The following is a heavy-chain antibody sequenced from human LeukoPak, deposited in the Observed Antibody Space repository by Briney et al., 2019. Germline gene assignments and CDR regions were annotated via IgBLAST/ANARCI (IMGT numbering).Heavy chain of an antibody. D-gene: IGHD3-16*01. CDR1: GYSLTSYW. V-gene: IGHV5-51*01. J-gene: IGHJ5*02. CDR3: ARLWQQYNWFDP. CDR2: IYPGDSDT. Sequence: KFGESLKIFCKGSGYSLTSYWIGWVRQMPGKGLEWMGIIYPGDSDTRYSPSFQGQVTISADKSISTAYLQWSSLKASDTAMYYCARLWQQYNWFDPWGQGTLVTVSS.